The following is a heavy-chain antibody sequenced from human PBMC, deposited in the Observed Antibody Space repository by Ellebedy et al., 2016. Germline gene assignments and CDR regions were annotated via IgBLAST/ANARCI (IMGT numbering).Heavy chain of an antibody. CDR2: IDPSDSYT. V-gene: IGHV5-10-1*01. J-gene: IGHJ4*02. CDR3: ARVGRDGYNPPYYFDY. D-gene: IGHD5-24*01. Sequence: ASVKVSCKGSGYSFTSYWISWVRQMPGKGLEWMGRIDPSDSYTNYSPSFQGHVTISADKSISTAYLQWSSLKASDTAMYYCARVGRDGYNPPYYFDYWGQGTLVTVSS. CDR1: GYSFTSYW.